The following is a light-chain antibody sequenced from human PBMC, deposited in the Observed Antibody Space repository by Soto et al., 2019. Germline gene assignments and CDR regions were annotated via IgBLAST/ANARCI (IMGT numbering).Light chain of an antibody. CDR3: QQYHVWWT. J-gene: IGKJ1*01. CDR2: GAS. CDR1: QSVSSN. Sequence: EIVMTQSPATLSVSPGERATLSCRASQSVSSNLAWYQQRPGQAPRLLIQGASTRATGTPARFSGSGSGTEFTLTISILQSEDLAVYYCQQYHVWWTFGQGTKVEIK. V-gene: IGKV3-15*01.